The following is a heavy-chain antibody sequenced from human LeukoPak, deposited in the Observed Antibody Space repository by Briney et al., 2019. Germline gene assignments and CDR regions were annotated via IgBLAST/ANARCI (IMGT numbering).Heavy chain of an antibody. CDR2: MNPNSGNT. Sequence: GASVKLSCKASGYTFTSYAINWVRQATGQGLEWMGWMNPNSGNTGYAQKFQGRVTMTRNTSISTPYMELNSLRSEDTAVYYCARALRWCSGGSCYRYYFDYWGQGTLVTVSS. V-gene: IGHV1-8*01. CDR1: GYTFTSYA. D-gene: IGHD2-15*01. CDR3: ARALRWCSGGSCYRYYFDY. J-gene: IGHJ4*02.